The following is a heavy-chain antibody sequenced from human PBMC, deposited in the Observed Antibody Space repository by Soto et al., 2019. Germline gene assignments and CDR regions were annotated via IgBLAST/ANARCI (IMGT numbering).Heavy chain of an antibody. CDR2: IYHSGST. CDR1: GGSISSGGYS. V-gene: IGHV4-30-2*01. J-gene: IGHJ4*02. Sequence: PSETLSLTCAVPGGSISSGGYSWSWIRQPPGKGLEWIGYIYHSGSTYYNPSLKSRVTISVDRSKNQFSLKLSSVTAADTAVYYCARGWGRIFDYWGQGTLVTVSS. D-gene: IGHD7-27*01. CDR3: ARGWGRIFDY.